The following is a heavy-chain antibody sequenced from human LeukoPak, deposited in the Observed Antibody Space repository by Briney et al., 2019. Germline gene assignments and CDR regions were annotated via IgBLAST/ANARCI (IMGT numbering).Heavy chain of an antibody. Sequence: ASVKVSCKDSGYTFTDYGITWVRQAPGQGLEWMGWISTYNGGTMYAQQFKGRVTMTTDTSTSTGYMELRSLRSDDTAIYYCARVPWFGESPVDYWGQGTLVTVSS. CDR3: ARVPWFGESPVDY. V-gene: IGHV1-18*01. CDR2: ISTYNGGT. CDR1: GYTFTDYG. D-gene: IGHD3-10*01. J-gene: IGHJ4*02.